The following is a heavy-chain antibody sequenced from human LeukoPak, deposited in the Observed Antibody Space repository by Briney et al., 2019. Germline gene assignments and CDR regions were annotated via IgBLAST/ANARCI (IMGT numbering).Heavy chain of an antibody. CDR2: MSYDGSTK. CDR3: AKDSGELLYGDAFDI. D-gene: IGHD3-10*01. V-gene: IGHV3-30*18. CDR1: GFIFRTYG. Sequence: GRSLRLSCAASGFIFRTYGMHWVRQAPGKGLECVGVMSYDGSTKYYGDPVKGRFTISRDNSKNMLYLQMNSLRAEDTAVYYCAKDSGELLYGDAFDIWGQGTMVRVSS. J-gene: IGHJ3*02.